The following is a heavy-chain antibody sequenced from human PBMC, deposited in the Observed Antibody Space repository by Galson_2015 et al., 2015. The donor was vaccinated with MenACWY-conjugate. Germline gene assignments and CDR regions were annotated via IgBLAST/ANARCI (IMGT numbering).Heavy chain of an antibody. V-gene: IGHV2-26*01. CDR2: ILPTDAK. Sequence: ALVKPTQTLTLTCTFSGFSLSTSGVSMGWIRQPPGKALEWLAHILPTDAKSYNTSLRSRLTISKDTSQSQVVLTMTNMDPVDTGTYYCARLTRAGDRGDWGQGTLVTVSS. CDR1: GFSLSTSGVS. J-gene: IGHJ4*02. CDR3: ARLTRAGDRGD. D-gene: IGHD2-21*02.